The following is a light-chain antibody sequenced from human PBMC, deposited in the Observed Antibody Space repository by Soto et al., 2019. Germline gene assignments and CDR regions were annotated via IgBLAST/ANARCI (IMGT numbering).Light chain of an antibody. CDR1: QDISNY. Sequence: DIPMTQSPSSLSASVGDRVTITCQASQDISNYLNWFQHKPGKAPRLLIYDASKLETGVPSRFSGSGSGTHFTFTISSLQPEDIATYYCQQYDRLFTFGPGTSVDIK. CDR3: QQYDRLFT. J-gene: IGKJ3*01. V-gene: IGKV1-33*01. CDR2: DAS.